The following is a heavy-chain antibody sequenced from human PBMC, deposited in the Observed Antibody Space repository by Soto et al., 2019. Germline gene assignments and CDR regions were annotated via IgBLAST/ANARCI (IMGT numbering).Heavy chain of an antibody. Sequence: EVQLLESGGGLVQPGGSLRLSCAASGFTFSSYAMSWVRQAPGKGLEWVSAISGSGGTTYYADSVKGRFTFSRDNSKNTLYLQMTSLRAEDTGVYYCARPGTGWFSAFDIWCQGTMVTVSS. CDR3: ARPGTGWFSAFDI. D-gene: IGHD2-2*01. CDR1: GFTFSSYA. J-gene: IGHJ3*02. CDR2: ISGSGGTT. V-gene: IGHV3-23*01.